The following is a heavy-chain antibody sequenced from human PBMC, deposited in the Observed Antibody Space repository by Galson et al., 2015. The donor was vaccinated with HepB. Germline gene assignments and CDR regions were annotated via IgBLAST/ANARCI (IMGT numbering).Heavy chain of an antibody. D-gene: IGHD3-10*01. CDR3: AKEYRSSAYNGSAICAFDI. Sequence: SLRLSCAASGFTFSSYAMNWVRQAPGKGLEWVSAIRGGGGSTYYADSVKGRFTISRDNSKNTLYLQMNSLRAEDTAVYYCAKEYRSSAYNGSAICAFDIWGQGTMVTVSS. CDR2: IRGGGGST. J-gene: IGHJ3*02. V-gene: IGHV3-23*01. CDR1: GFTFSSYA.